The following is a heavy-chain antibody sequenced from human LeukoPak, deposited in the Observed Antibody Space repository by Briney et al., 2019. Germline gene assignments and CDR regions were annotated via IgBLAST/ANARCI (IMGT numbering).Heavy chain of an antibody. Sequence: SETLSLTCTVSGGSISDYYWSWIRQPPGKGPEWIGNIFYSGSTNYNPSLKSRVTISVDTSKNQFSLKLSSVTAADTAVYYCARESFYDSSGYYLFDYWGQGTLVTVSS. CDR3: ARESFYDSSGYYLFDY. CDR2: IFYSGST. CDR1: GGSISDYY. V-gene: IGHV4-59*01. D-gene: IGHD3-22*01. J-gene: IGHJ4*02.